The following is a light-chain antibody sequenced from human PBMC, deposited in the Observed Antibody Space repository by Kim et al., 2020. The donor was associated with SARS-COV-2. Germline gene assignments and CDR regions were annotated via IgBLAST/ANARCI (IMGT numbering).Light chain of an antibody. J-gene: IGKJ2*01. Sequence: SQGERATLSCRASQSVSDNFLAWYQHKPGQAPRLLIYGTSSRATGIPDRFSGSGSGTDFTLTISRLEPEDFAVYYCQQYGGAPPYTFGQGTKLEI. CDR1: QSVSDNF. CDR2: GTS. CDR3: QQYGGAPPYT. V-gene: IGKV3-20*01.